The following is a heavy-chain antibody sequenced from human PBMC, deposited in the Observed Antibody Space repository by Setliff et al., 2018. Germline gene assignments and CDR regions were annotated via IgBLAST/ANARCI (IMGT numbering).Heavy chain of an antibody. CDR1: GYTITNFA. V-gene: IGHV1-69*05. CDR3: ARERGDIVTTTSYYYYLDV. D-gene: IGHD5-12*01. CDR2: TIPIFGTT. J-gene: IGHJ6*03. Sequence: SVKVSCKASGYTITNFALNWVRQAPGQGPEWMGGTIPIFGTTNYAQKFQGRVTIITDESTSTAYMELSSLRSEDTAVYYCARERGDIVTTTSYYYYLDVWGKGTTVTVSS.